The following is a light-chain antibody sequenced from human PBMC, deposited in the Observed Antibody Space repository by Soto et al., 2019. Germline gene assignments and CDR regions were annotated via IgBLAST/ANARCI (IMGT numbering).Light chain of an antibody. CDR2: DVS. Sequence: QSALTQPASVSGSPGQSITISCTGSSSDVGGYNYVSWYQQHPGKAPKLMIYDVSNRPSGVSNRFSGCKSGNTASLTISGLQAEDEAVFYCRSYTSRSTFVFGSGTKVTVL. V-gene: IGLV2-14*01. CDR1: SSDVGGYNY. CDR3: RSYTSRSTFV. J-gene: IGLJ1*01.